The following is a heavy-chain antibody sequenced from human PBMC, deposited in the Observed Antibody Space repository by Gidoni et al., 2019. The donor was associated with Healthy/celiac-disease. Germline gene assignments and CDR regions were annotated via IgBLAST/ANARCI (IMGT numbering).Heavy chain of an antibody. CDR3: ARDSLVYGYNYCFDY. CDR2: ISYDGSNK. Sequence: QVQLVESGGGVVQPGRSRRLACAASGFTFSSYAMHGVRQAPGKGLEWVAVISYDGSNKYYADSVKGRFTISRDNSKNTLYLQMNSLRAEDTAVYYCARDSLVYGYNYCFDYWGQGTLVTVSS. CDR1: GFTFSSYA. D-gene: IGHD5-12*01. V-gene: IGHV3-30-3*01. J-gene: IGHJ4*02.